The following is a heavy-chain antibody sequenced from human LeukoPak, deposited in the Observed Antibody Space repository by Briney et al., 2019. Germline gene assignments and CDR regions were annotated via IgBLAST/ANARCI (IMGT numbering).Heavy chain of an antibody. CDR3: ASSRITMVRGFYFDY. CDR1: GFTVSSNF. D-gene: IGHD3-10*01. V-gene: IGHV3-11*03. Sequence: RAGVSLRLSCAVSGFTVSSNFMSWVRQAPGKGLEWVSYISSSSSYTNYADSVKGRFTISRDNAKNSLYLQMNSLRAEDTAVYYCASSRITMVRGFYFDYWGQGTLVTASS. CDR2: ISSSSSYT. J-gene: IGHJ4*02.